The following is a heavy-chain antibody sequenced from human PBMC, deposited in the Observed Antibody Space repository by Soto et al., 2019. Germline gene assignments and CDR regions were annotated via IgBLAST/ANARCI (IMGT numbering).Heavy chain of an antibody. CDR1: GFTFSSYA. CDR2: ISYDGSNK. Sequence: PGGSLRLSCAASGFTFSSYAMHWVRQAPGKGLEWVAVISYDGSNKYYADSVKGRFTISRDNSKNTLYLQMNSLRAEDTAVYYCANNYDILTGYFPFDYWGQGTLVTVSS. D-gene: IGHD3-9*01. CDR3: ANNYDILTGYFPFDY. J-gene: IGHJ4*02. V-gene: IGHV3-30-3*01.